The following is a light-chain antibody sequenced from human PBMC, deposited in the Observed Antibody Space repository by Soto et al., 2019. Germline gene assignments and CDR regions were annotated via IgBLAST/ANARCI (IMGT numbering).Light chain of an antibody. CDR2: GAS. V-gene: IGKV3-20*01. J-gene: IGKJ1*01. CDR3: QRYDSLRT. CDR1: QSVRSNF. Sequence: EIVLTQSPGTLSLSPGERATLSCRASQSVRSNFLAWYQQKPGQAPRLLIYGASNRATGIPDRFSGSGSGTDFTLTITRLEDEDFAMYYCQRYDSLRTFGQGTKVEI.